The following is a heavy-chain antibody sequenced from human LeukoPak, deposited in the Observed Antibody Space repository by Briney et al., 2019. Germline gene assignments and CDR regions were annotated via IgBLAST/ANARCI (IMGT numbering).Heavy chain of an antibody. CDR3: ASNTYYYDSSGYPMGAFDI. J-gene: IGHJ4*02. Sequence: GGSLRLSCAASGFTFSSYGMHWVRQAPGKGLEWVAFIRYDGSNKYYADSVKGRFTISRDNSKNTLYLQMNSLRAEDTAVYYCASNTYYYDSSGYPMGAFDIWGQGTLVTVSS. V-gene: IGHV3-30*02. D-gene: IGHD3-22*01. CDR1: GFTFSSYG. CDR2: IRYDGSNK.